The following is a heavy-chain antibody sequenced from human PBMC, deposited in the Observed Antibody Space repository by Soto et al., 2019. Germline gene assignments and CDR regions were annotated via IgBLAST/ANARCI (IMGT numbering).Heavy chain of an antibody. Sequence: QVQLVQSGAEVKKPGSSVRVSCKASEDTFNSYTINWVRQAPGQGLQWMGRTIPMLGMSNYALKFQGRVTXTXGXTTTTGCMEVSRLRSADTAVYYCATSFGSGRRAFDYWGQGTQVTVSS. CDR2: TIPMLGMS. V-gene: IGHV1-69*02. CDR3: ATSFGSGRRAFDY. CDR1: EDTFNSYT. D-gene: IGHD3-10*01. J-gene: IGHJ4*02.